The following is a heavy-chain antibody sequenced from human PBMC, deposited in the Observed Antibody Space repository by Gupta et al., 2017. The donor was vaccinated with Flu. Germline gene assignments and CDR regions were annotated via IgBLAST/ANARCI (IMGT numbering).Heavy chain of an antibody. CDR1: DFPFHLYT. CDR3: ARHGSDRDAFDL. D-gene: IGHD3-22*01. CDR2: SSSSSSYI. V-gene: IGHV3-21*01. J-gene: IGHJ3*01. Sequence: VQLVESGGGLVMTEGSLSLPCAAADFPFHLYTMTWVRQPPGEGLAGFASSSSSSSYIYDADYVKGRFTSSRDNAENSLFLQMNYLRAEDAAVYDCARHGSDRDAFDLWGQGTMVTV.